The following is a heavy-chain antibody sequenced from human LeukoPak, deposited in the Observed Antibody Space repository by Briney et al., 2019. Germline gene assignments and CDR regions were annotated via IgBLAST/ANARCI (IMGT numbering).Heavy chain of an antibody. CDR2: IDPSDSYT. Sequence: RGASLQISCKGSGYSFTSYWISWVRQLPGKGLEWMGRIDPSDSYTNYSPSFQGHVTISADKSISTAYLQWSSLKASDTAMYYCARHVIPTVTYNWFDPWGQGTLVTVSS. CDR3: ARHVIPTVTYNWFDP. J-gene: IGHJ5*02. D-gene: IGHD4-17*01. V-gene: IGHV5-10-1*01. CDR1: GYSFTSYW.